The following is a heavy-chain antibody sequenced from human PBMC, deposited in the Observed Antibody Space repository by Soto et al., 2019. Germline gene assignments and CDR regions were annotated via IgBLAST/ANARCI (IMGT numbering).Heavy chain of an antibody. Sequence: GGSLRLSCAASGFTFSSYAMHWVRQAPGKGLEWVAVISYDGSNKYYADSVKGRFTISRDNSKNTLYLQMNSLRAEDTAVYYCARERTYSGYDPFDYWGQGTLVTVSS. CDR3: ARERTYSGYDPFDY. J-gene: IGHJ4*02. CDR1: GFTFSSYA. CDR2: ISYDGSNK. D-gene: IGHD5-12*01. V-gene: IGHV3-30-3*01.